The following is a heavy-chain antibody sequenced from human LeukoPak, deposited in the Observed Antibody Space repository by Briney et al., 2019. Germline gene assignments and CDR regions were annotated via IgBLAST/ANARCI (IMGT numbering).Heavy chain of an antibody. Sequence: SETLSLTCAVSGGSISGFYWSWIRQPPGKRLEWIGYIHYSGSTTCNPSFKSRVTISVDTSKNQFSLRLSSVTAADTALYYCARGYAYGDTGSFDYWGQGALVTVSS. J-gene: IGHJ4*02. CDR2: IHYSGST. CDR3: ARGYAYGDTGSFDY. V-gene: IGHV4-59*01. D-gene: IGHD4-17*01. CDR1: GGSISGFY.